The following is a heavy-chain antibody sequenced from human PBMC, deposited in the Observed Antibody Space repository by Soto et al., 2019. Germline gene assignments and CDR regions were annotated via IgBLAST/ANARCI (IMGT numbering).Heavy chain of an antibody. V-gene: IGHV1-69*06. J-gene: IGHJ4*02. CDR2: IIPIFGTA. CDR3: AVTGATFGFDY. D-gene: IGHD1-7*01. Sequence: QVQLVQSGAEVKKPGSSVKVSCKASGGTFSSYAISWVRQAPGQGLEWMGGIIPIFGTADYAQKFQGSVTLTADKSTRIAYMELSSLRSEDTAVYYGAVTGATFGFDYWGQGTLVTVSA. CDR1: GGTFSSYA.